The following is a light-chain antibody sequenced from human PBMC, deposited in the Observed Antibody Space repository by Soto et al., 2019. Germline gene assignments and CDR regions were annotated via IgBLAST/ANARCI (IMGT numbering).Light chain of an antibody. CDR3: QQSFKPPLT. CDR1: KAIDDY. Sequence: DIQMTQSPSSLSASVGDRVTITCRSSKAIDDYLIWYQQKPGNAPNLLIYSASTLQSGVPSRFTGSGSGTDFTLTISSLQPEDSATYFCQQSFKPPLTFGQGTQVEVK. V-gene: IGKV1-39*01. J-gene: IGKJ5*01. CDR2: SAS.